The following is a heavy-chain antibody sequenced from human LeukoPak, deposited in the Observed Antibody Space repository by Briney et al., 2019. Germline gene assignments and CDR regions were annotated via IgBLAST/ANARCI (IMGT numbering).Heavy chain of an antibody. CDR1: GFTFSSFG. Sequence: GGSLRLSCAASGFTFSSFGMTWVRQAPGKGLECVSYISSSTSTIYYADSVRGRFTISRDNARNSLYLQMNSLRDEDTAVYYCAGAYGSGTYCGYWGQGTLVTVSS. CDR2: ISSSTSTI. V-gene: IGHV3-48*02. D-gene: IGHD3-10*01. J-gene: IGHJ4*02. CDR3: AGAYGSGTYCGY.